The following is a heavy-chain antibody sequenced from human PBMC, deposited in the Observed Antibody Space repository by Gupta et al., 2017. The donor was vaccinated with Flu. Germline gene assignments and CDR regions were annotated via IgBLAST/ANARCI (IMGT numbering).Heavy chain of an antibody. V-gene: IGHV4-39*01. CDR2: ISSSGST. Sequence: WIRRPPGKGREWIGSISSSGSTDYNPSLKSRVTLSVDTSKNHFSLKLRSVTASDTAVYYCARQSRTYSFATSAPGGDFHYWGQGTLVTVSS. D-gene: IGHD3-22*01. CDR3: ARQSRTYSFATSAPGGDFHY. J-gene: IGHJ1*01.